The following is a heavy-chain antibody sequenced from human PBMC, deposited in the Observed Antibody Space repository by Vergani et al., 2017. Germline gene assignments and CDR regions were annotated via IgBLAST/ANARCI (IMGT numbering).Heavy chain of an antibody. V-gene: IGHV4-34*01. CDR3: ARSHLDVVRGVISWFDP. D-gene: IGHD3-10*01. CDR2: INHSGST. CDR1: GGSFSGYY. Sequence: QVQLQQWGAGLLKPSETLSLTCAVYGGSFSGYYWSWIRQPPGKGLEWIGEINHSGSTNYNPSLKSRVTISVDTSKNQFSLKLSSVTAVDTAVYYCARSHLDVVRGVISWFDPWGQGTLVTVSS. J-gene: IGHJ5*02.